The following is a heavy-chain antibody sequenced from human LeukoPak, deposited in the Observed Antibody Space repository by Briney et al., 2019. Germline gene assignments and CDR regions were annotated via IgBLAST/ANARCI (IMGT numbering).Heavy chain of an antibody. CDR2: TYYRSTWYN. D-gene: IGHD2-2*01. Sequence: LSQTLSLTCAISGDSVSSNSVTWNRIRQSPSRGLEWLGRTYYRSTWYNDYAVSVRGRITVNPDTSKNQFSLHLNSVTPEDTAVYYCARRLTQYDCFDPWGQGILVTVSS. V-gene: IGHV6-1*01. CDR1: GDSVSSNSVT. CDR3: ARRLTQYDCFDP. J-gene: IGHJ5*02.